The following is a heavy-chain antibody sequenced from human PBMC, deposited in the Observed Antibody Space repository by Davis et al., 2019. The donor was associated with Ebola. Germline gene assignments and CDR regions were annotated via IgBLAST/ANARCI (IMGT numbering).Heavy chain of an antibody. Sequence: SETLSLTCAVYGGSSSGYYWSWIRQPPGKGLEWIGEINHSGSTNYNPSLKSRVTISVDTSKNQFSLKLSSVTAADTAVYYCARGRGSGWSFWFDPWGQGTLVTVSS. V-gene: IGHV4-34*01. CDR1: GGSSSGYY. CDR3: ARGRGSGWSFWFDP. J-gene: IGHJ5*02. D-gene: IGHD6-19*01. CDR2: INHSGST.